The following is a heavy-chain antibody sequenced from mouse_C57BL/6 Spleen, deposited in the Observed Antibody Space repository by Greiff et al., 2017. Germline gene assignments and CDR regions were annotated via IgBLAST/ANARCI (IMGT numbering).Heavy chain of an antibody. D-gene: IGHD1-1*01. CDR3: AKASTTVVGGAMDY. V-gene: IGHV2-4*01. Sequence: VQLQQSGPGLVQPSQRLSITCTVSGFSLTSYGVHWVRQPPGKGLEWLGVIWSGGSTGYNAAFISRLSISKNNSKSQVFFKMNSLQADDTAIYYCAKASTTVVGGAMDYWGQGTSVTVSS. CDR2: IWSGGST. J-gene: IGHJ4*01. CDR1: GFSLTSYG.